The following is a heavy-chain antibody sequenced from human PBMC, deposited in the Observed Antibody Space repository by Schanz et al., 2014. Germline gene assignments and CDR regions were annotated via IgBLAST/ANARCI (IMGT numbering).Heavy chain of an antibody. D-gene: IGHD5-12*01. J-gene: IGHJ4*02. CDR1: GFSVSSNF. CDR3: ARDPNSVNEIDY. Sequence: EVQLVESGGGLVQPGGSLRLSCAASGFSVSSNFMTWVRQAPGKGLVWVSRINSDDTTKTYADSVKGRFTLSRDNAKNSMYLQMNSLRVEDTAVYYCARDPNSVNEIDYWGQGTLVTVSS. CDR2: INSDDTTK. V-gene: IGHV3-74*03.